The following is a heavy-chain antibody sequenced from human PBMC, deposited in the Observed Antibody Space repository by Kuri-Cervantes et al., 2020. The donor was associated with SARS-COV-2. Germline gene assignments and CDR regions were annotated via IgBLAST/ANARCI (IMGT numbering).Heavy chain of an antibody. J-gene: IGHJ6*02. CDR2: INPSGGGT. CDR3: ARDPTTVTTGIGMDV. D-gene: IGHD4-17*01. CDR1: GYTFTTYY. V-gene: IGHV1-46*01. Sequence: ASVNVSCKASGYTFTTYYIHWVRQAPGQGLEWMGIINPSGGGTSYAQKLQGRVAVTRDTPTSTVYMELSSLRSEDTDVYYCARDPTTVTTGIGMDVWGQGTTVTVSS.